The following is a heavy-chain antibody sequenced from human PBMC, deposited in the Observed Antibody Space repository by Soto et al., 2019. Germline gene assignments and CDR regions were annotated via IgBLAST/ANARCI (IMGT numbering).Heavy chain of an antibody. D-gene: IGHD7-27*01. CDR2: ISYDGSNK. V-gene: IGHV3-30-3*01. J-gene: IGHJ4*02. Sequence: QVQLVESGGGVVQPGRSLRLSCAASGFTFSSYAMHWVRQAPGKGLEWVAVISYDGSNKYYADSVKGRFTISRDNSKNTLYLQMNSLRAEDTAGYYCARAEGWGPYYFDYWGQGTLVTVSS. CDR1: GFTFSSYA. CDR3: ARAEGWGPYYFDY.